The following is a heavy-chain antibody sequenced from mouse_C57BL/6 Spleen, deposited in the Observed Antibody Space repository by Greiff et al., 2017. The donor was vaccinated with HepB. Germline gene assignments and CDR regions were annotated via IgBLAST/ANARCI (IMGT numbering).Heavy chain of an antibody. D-gene: IGHD2-1*01. CDR2: IYPGSGNT. CDR1: GYTFTDYY. J-gene: IGHJ3*01. CDR3: AKRDGNYGFAY. Sequence: VQLQQSGAELVRPGASVKLSCKASGYTFTDYYINWVKPRPGQGLEWIARIYPGSGNTYYNEKFKGKATLTAEKSSSTAYMQLSSLTSEDSAVYFCAKRDGNYGFAYWGQGTLVTVSA. V-gene: IGHV1-76*01.